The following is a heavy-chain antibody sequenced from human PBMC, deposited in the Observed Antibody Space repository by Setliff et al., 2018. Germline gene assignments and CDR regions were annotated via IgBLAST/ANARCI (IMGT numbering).Heavy chain of an antibody. V-gene: IGHV4-59*12. J-gene: IGHJ4*02. Sequence: SETLSLTCTVSGGSTSSYYWSWIRQPPGKGLEWIGYIYYSGSTNYNPSLKSRVTISVDTSKNQFSLKLRSVTAADTAIYYCAREAFYYDSSGSPFGFWGQGALVTVSS. CDR2: IYYSGST. D-gene: IGHD3-22*01. CDR1: GGSTSSYY. CDR3: AREAFYYDSSGSPFGF.